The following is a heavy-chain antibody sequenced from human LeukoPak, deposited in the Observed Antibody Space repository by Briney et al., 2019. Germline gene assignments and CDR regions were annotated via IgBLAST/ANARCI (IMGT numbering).Heavy chain of an antibody. D-gene: IGHD3-9*01. V-gene: IGHV4-59*08. CDR1: GGSISSYY. J-gene: IGHJ4*02. Sequence: SETLSLTCTVSGGSISSYYWSWIRQPPGKGLEWIGYIYYSGSTNYNPSLKSRVTISVDTSKNQFSLELSSVTAADTAVYYCARTYYDILTGYSHFDYWGQGTLVTVSS. CDR2: IYYSGST. CDR3: ARTYYDILTGYSHFDY.